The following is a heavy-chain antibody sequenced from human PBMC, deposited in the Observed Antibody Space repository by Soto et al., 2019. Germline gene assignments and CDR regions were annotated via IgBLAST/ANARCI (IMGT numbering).Heavy chain of an antibody. D-gene: IGHD3-10*01. Sequence: EVQLVESGGGLVQPGGSLRLSCADSGFTFSSYWMSWVRQAPGKGLEWVANIKQDGSEKYYVDSVKGRFTISRDNAKNSLYLQMYGLRAEDTAVYYCARQFIMVRGENDYWGQGTLVTVSS. J-gene: IGHJ4*02. V-gene: IGHV3-7*01. CDR3: ARQFIMVRGENDY. CDR1: GFTFSSYW. CDR2: IKQDGSEK.